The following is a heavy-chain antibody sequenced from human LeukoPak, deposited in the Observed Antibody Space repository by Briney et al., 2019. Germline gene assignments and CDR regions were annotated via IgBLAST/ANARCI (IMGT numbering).Heavy chain of an antibody. CDR2: IYYSGST. D-gene: IGHD7-27*01. J-gene: IGHJ6*02. V-gene: IGHV4-59*08. Sequence: SETLSLTCTVSGGSISSYYWSWIRQPPGKGLEWIGYIYYSGSTNYNPSLKSRVTISVDTSKNQFSLKLSSVTAADTAVYYCAGTLELGDYYYYGMDVWGQGTTVTVSS. CDR3: AGTLELGDYYYYGMDV. CDR1: GGSISSYY.